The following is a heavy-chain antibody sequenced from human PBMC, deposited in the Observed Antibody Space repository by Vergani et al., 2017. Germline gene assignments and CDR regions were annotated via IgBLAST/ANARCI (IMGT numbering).Heavy chain of an antibody. Sequence: QVQLVQSGAEVKKPGSSVKVSCKASGGTFSSYAISWVRQAPGQGLEWMGGLIPIFGTANYAQKFQGRVKITADESTSTAYMELSSLRSEDTAVYYCARCYGSYGDNNGFDPWGQGTLVTVSS. CDR2: LIPIFGTA. CDR1: GGTFSSYA. D-gene: IGHD1-26*01. CDR3: ARCYGSYGDNNGFDP. V-gene: IGHV1-69*01. J-gene: IGHJ5*02.